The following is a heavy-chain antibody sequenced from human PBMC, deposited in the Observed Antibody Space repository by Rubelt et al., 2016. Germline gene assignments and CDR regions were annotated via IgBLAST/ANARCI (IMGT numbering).Heavy chain of an antibody. Sequence: QVQLQQWGEGLLKPSETLSLTCVVSGGSFSGYSWSWVRQPPEKGLEWIGDVNHAAVTVYSPSLKSRVTISLDTSTSQFSRKLSSVTAADTAFYYCAKLDTTGPDEYWGQGTLVTVSS. J-gene: IGHJ4*02. CDR3: AKLDTTGPDEY. CDR2: VNHAAVT. V-gene: IGHV4-34*02. D-gene: IGHD3-22*01. CDR1: GGSFSGYS.